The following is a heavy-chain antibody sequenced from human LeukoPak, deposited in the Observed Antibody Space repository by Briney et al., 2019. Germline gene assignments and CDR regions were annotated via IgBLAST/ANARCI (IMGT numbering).Heavy chain of an antibody. J-gene: IGHJ4*02. V-gene: IGHV3-11*01. Sequence: GGSLRFSCVASGFIFSDYYMSWIRQTPGKGLEWISYISNSDNDIYYAGSVKGRFTISRDNTRNSLFLQMNSLGPDDTAVYYCASGSSSVGYWGQGTLVTVSP. CDR1: GFIFSDYY. CDR2: ISNSDNDI. D-gene: IGHD6-6*01. CDR3: ASGSSSVGY.